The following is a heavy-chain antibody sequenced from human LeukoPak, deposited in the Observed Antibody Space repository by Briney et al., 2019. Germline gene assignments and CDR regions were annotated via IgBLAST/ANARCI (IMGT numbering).Heavy chain of an antibody. V-gene: IGHV4-59*12. J-gene: IGHJ2*01. Sequence: KTSETLSLTCTVSGGSISSYYWSWIRQPPGKGLEWIGYIYYSGSTNYNPSLKSRVTISVDTSKNQFSLKLSSVTAADTAVYYCARRPIAAANWYFDLWGRGTLVTVSS. CDR1: GGSISSYY. CDR3: ARRPIAAANWYFDL. D-gene: IGHD6-13*01. CDR2: IYYSGST.